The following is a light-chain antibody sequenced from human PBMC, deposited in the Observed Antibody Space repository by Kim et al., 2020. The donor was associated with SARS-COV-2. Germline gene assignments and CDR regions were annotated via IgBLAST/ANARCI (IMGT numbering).Light chain of an antibody. CDR2: NAT. Sequence: EIVMTQSPATLSVSPGERATLSCWASQSVRSNLAWYRQKPGQTLTLLIYNATTRATGIPARISGSGSETEFTLTISSLQSEDFVVYYCQQYINWPLTFGGGTKMDIK. J-gene: IGKJ4*01. CDR1: QSVRSN. V-gene: IGKV3-15*01. CDR3: QQYINWPLT.